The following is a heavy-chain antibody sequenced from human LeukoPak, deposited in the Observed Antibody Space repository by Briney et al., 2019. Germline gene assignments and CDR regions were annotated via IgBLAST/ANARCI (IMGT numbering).Heavy chain of an antibody. CDR2: IYYSGST. J-gene: IGHJ4*02. CDR3: ATLDTGSYLRLDY. V-gene: IGHV4-34*11. D-gene: IGHD1-26*01. CDR1: GGSFSGYY. Sequence: KASETLSLTCAVYGGSFSGYYWSWIRQPPGKGLEWIGYIYYSGSTNYNPSLKSRVTISVDTSKSQFSLNLNSVTAADTAVYYCATLDTGSYLRLDYWGQGTLVTVSS.